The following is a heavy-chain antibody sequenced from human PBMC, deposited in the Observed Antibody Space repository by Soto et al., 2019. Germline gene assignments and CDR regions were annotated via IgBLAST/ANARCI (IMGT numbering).Heavy chain of an antibody. J-gene: IGHJ4*02. V-gene: IGHV3-23*01. CDR3: AKEGRLRSPSGDYFDS. CDR1: GFSFPDYD. CDR2: VGRFGNT. D-gene: IGHD3-10*01. Sequence: QSGGSLRLSCEGSGFSFPDYDMNWVRQTPGKGLEWVAAVGRFGNTYYRDSVRGRFTISRDDSRSTVYLQMNRLRVEDTAVYFCAKEGRLRSPSGDYFDSWAQGSLVTFSS.